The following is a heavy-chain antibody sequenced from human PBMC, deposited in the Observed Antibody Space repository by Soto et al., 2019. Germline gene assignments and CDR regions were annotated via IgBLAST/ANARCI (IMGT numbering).Heavy chain of an antibody. CDR2: INPSGGST. CDR1: GYTFTSYY. CDR3: AHQSLWFGELLGY. Sequence: QVQLVQSGAEVKKPGASVKVSCKASGYTFTSYYMHWVRQAPGQGLEWMGIINPSGGSTRYAQKCQGRATMTGEMSASRVYMELSSLRSEDTAVYYGAHQSLWFGELLGYWGQGTLVTVSS. V-gene: IGHV1-46*01. D-gene: IGHD3-10*01. J-gene: IGHJ4*02.